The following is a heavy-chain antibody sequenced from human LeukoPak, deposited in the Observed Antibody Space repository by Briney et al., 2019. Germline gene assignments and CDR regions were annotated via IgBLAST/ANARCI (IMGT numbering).Heavy chain of an antibody. V-gene: IGHV1-18*01. CDR1: GYTFTSYG. CDR2: ISAYNGNT. Sequence: ASVKVSCKASGYTFTSYGISWVRQAPGQGLEWMGGISAYNGNTNYAQKLQGRVTMTTDTSTSTAYMELRSLRSDDTAVYYCARESSAAAGRPPLPDYWGQGTLVTVSS. J-gene: IGHJ4*02. CDR3: ARESSAAAGRPPLPDY. D-gene: IGHD6-13*01.